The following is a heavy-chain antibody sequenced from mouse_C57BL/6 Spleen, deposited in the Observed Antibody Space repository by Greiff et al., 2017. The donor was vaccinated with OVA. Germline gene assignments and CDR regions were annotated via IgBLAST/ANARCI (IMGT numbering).Heavy chain of an antibody. CDR2: IDPEDGDT. D-gene: IGHD2-4*01. CDR3: VRYGDYDQSWLAY. Sequence: VQLKESGAELVKPGASVKLSCTASGFTFKDSYMHWVKQRPEQGLEGIGRIDPEDGDTKYAPKFQGKATITAETSSNTAYLQLSNLTSEDTAVYYCVRYGDYDQSWLAYWGQGTLVTVSA. J-gene: IGHJ3*01. CDR1: GFTFKDSY. V-gene: IGHV14-2*01.